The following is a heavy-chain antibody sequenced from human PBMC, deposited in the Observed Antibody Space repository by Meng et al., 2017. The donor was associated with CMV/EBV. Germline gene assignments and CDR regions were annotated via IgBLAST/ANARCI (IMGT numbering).Heavy chain of an antibody. CDR1: GYTFTGYY. J-gene: IGHJ5*01. Sequence: ASVKVSCKASGYTFTGYYMHWVRQAPGQGLEWMGGINANSGGTNYAVKFQGRVTMTRDTSITTAYMELSRLRSDDTAVYYCARVTDFWSTPWGFDPWGQGTLVTVSS. D-gene: IGHD3-3*01. CDR2: INANSGGT. V-gene: IGHV1-2*02. CDR3: ARVTDFWSTPWGFDP.